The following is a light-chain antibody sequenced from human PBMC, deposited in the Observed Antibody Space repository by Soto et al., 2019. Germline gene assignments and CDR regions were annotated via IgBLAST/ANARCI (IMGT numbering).Light chain of an antibody. CDR3: SSYTSSSSYV. CDR2: DVS. Sequence: CGLRQSISVAGAPGKTITISCTGTSSDVGTYNSVSWYQQYPGKAPKLMIHDVSNRPSGVSNRFSGSKSGNTASLTISGLQAEDEADYYCSSYTSSSSYVFGSGTKVTVL. J-gene: IGLJ1*01. CDR1: SSDVGTYNS. V-gene: IGLV2-14*01.